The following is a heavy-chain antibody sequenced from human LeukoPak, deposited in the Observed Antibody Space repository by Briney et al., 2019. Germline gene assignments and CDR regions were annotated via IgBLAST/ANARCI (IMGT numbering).Heavy chain of an antibody. Sequence: SETLSLTCTVSGGSISSGAYCWSWIRQRPGKGLEWIGYMYYDGSTYSNPSLKSRLTISVDTSKNQFSLKLSSVTAADTAVYYCARGPYYAFWSGYPYMDVWGKGTTVTVSS. J-gene: IGHJ6*03. CDR3: ARGPYYAFWSGYPYMDV. CDR1: GGSISSGAYC. D-gene: IGHD3-3*01. CDR2: MYYDGST. V-gene: IGHV4-31*03.